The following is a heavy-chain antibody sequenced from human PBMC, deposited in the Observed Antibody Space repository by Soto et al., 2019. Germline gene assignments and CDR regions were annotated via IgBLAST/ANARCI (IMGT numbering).Heavy chain of an antibody. CDR2: IGNRGTGI. CDR1: GFTFGDYY. Sequence: QVLLVESGGGLVKPGGSLRLSCAASGFTFGDYYMTWIRQAPGKGLEWVSFIGNRGTGIYYADSVKGRFTIFRDNAKNSLYLQMNSLRAEDTAMYYCARDLRAVGMASRFDPWGQGTLVTVSS. CDR3: ARDLRAVGMASRFDP. V-gene: IGHV3-11*01. D-gene: IGHD6-13*01. J-gene: IGHJ5*02.